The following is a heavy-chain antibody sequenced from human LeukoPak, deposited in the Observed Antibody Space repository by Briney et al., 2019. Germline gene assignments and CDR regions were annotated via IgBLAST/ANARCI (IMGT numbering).Heavy chain of an antibody. CDR3: AREPREIDSGAFDI. D-gene: IGHD4-17*01. CDR1: GGSISSSSYY. Sequence: SETLSLTCTVSGGSISSSSYYWGWIRQPPGKGLEWIGSIYYSGSTYYNPSLKSRVTISVDTSKNQFSLKLSSVTAADTAVYYCAREPREIDSGAFDIWGQGTMVTVSS. V-gene: IGHV4-39*07. J-gene: IGHJ3*02. CDR2: IYYSGST.